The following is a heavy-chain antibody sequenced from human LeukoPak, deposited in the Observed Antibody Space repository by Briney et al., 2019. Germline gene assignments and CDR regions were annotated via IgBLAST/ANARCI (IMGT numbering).Heavy chain of an antibody. CDR3: ARGPNSNWSGLDF. Sequence: GGSLRLSCVGSGFTSIAYALTWARQAPGKGLEWVSGISGGGVTTYYADSVKGRFTISRDNSKNTLYLQMNSLRAEDTAVYYCARGPNSNWSGLDFWGQGTLLTVSS. D-gene: IGHD6-6*01. CDR2: ISGGGVTT. J-gene: IGHJ4*02. V-gene: IGHV3-23*01. CDR1: GFTSIAYA.